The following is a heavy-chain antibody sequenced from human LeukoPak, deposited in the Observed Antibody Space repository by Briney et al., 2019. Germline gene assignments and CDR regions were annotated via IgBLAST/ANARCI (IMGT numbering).Heavy chain of an antibody. J-gene: IGHJ3*02. CDR3: ARTTVTTDGAFDI. CDR2: INHSGST. D-gene: IGHD4-11*01. Sequence: SETLSLTCAVYGGFFSAYYWSWIRQPPGKGLEWIGEINHSGSTNYDPSLKSRVTISVDTSKNQFSLKLSSVTAADTAVYYCARTTVTTDGAFDIWGQGTMVTVSS. CDR1: GGFFSAYY. V-gene: IGHV4-34*01.